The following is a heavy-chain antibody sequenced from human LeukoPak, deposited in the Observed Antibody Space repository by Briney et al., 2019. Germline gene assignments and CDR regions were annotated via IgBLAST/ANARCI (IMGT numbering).Heavy chain of an antibody. V-gene: IGHV3-33*08. CDR2: IRSDGSSE. CDR1: GFTFSSYW. CDR3: ARYCSGGTCYVGLI. Sequence: GGSLRLSCAASGFTFSSYWMHWVRQAPGKGLEWVAVIRSDGSSEYYADSVKGRFIISRDNSKNTLYLQMNSLRAEDTAVYYCARYCSGGTCYVGLIWGQGTLVTVSS. J-gene: IGHJ4*02. D-gene: IGHD2-15*01.